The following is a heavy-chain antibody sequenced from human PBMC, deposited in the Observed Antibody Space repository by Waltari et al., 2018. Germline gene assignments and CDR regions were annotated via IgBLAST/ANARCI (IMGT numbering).Heavy chain of an antibody. D-gene: IGHD2-15*01. J-gene: IGHJ6*03. CDR2: LESGDEKS. Sequence: QVQVVQSGAEVMKPGASVKVSCKVSEYTLGGFPIHWWRQLPGKGPEWIGRLESGDEKSMSARKFLGRVTMTEDTSTDTAYMELSSLRSEDTAVYYCRLMGRNIVLAGAAPSYYSYIDVWGRGTSVTVSS. CDR1: EYTLGGFP. V-gene: IGHV1-24*01. CDR3: RLMGRNIVLAGAAPSYYSYIDV.